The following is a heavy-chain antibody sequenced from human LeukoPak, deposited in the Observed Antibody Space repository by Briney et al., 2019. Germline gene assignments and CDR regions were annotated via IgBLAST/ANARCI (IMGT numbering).Heavy chain of an antibody. D-gene: IGHD6-19*01. CDR1: GDSVSSNTAT. CDR2: TYYRSKWSN. V-gene: IGHV6-1*01. J-gene: IGHJ3*02. Sequence: SQTLSLTCAISGDSVSSNTATWNWIRQSPSRSLEWLGRTYYRSKWSNDYAVSVKGRIMINPDTSKNQFSLQLTSVTPEDTAVYYCVRDNKGIAVSAAFDIWGQGTMVTVSS. CDR3: VRDNKGIAVSAAFDI.